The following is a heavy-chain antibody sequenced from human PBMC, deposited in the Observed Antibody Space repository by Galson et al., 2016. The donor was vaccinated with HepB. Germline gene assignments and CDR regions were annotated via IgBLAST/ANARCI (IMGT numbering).Heavy chain of an antibody. CDR2: IYRDTVT. V-gene: IGHV3-53*01. CDR1: GFSVSSKC. Sequence: SLRLSCAASGFSVSSKCMSWVRQAPGQGLECVSLIYRDTVTYYEDSVKGRFTISRDNSKNTLFLQMNNLRAEDTAVYYCARCFYYYDGSGQPPYFDYWGQGTLVTVSS. J-gene: IGHJ4*02. CDR3: ARCFYYYDGSGQPPYFDY. D-gene: IGHD3-22*01.